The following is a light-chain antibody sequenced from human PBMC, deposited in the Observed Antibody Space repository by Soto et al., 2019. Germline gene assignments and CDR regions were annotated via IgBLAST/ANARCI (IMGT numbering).Light chain of an antibody. V-gene: IGLV2-14*01. CDR1: SSDVGGYDY. CDR2: EVS. J-gene: IGLJ1*01. Sequence: QSVLTQPASVSGSPGQSITISCTGTSSDVGGYDYVSWYHLHPGKAPKLMDFEVSNRPSGVSYRFSGSKSGNTASLTISGLQAEDEADYFCSSYSISTAYLFGTGTKVTVL. CDR3: SSYSISTAYL.